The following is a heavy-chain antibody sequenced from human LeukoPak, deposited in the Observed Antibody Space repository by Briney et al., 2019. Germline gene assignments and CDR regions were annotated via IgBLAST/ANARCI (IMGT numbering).Heavy chain of an antibody. Sequence: ASVKVSCKASGYTFTSYYMHWVRQAPGQGLEWMGWINPNSGGTNYAQKFQGRVTMTRDTSISTAYMELSRLRSDDTAVYYCARGKYYGSGSYRYYGMDVWGQGTTVTVSS. CDR2: INPNSGGT. CDR3: ARGKYYGSGSYRYYGMDV. CDR1: GYTFTSYY. V-gene: IGHV1-2*02. J-gene: IGHJ6*02. D-gene: IGHD3-10*01.